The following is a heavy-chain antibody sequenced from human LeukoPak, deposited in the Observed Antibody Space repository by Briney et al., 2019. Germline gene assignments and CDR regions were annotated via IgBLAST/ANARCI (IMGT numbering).Heavy chain of an antibody. Sequence: SQTLSLTCAISGDSVSSNSAAWNWISQSPSRGLEWLGRTYYRSKWYNDYAESVKSRITINPETSKNQFSLQLNSVTPEDTAVYYCATGTGVFDYWGQGTLATVSS. CDR1: GDSVSSNSAA. V-gene: IGHV6-1*01. CDR2: TYYRSKWYN. D-gene: IGHD3-10*01. J-gene: IGHJ4*02. CDR3: ATGTGVFDY.